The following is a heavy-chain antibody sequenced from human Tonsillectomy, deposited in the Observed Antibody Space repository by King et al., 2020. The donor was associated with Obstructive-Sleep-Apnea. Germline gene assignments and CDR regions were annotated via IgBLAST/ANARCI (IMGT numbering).Heavy chain of an antibody. V-gene: IGHV3-23*04. Sequence: VQLVESGGGLVQPGGSLRLSCAASGFTFSSYSMSWVRPAPGKGLEWVSAIRGSGGSTYYADSGKGRFTISRDNSKNTLYLQMNSLRAEDTAVYYCAKSTGVATRGYDYWGQGTLVTVSS. J-gene: IGHJ4*02. CDR3: AKSTGVATRGYDY. CDR1: GFTFSSYS. CDR2: IRGSGGST. D-gene: IGHD5-12*01.